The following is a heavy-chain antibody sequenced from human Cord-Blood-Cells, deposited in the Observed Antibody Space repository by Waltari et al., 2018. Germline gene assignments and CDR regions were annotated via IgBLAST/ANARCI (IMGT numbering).Heavy chain of an antibody. CDR1: GGSISSGSYY. Sequence: QVQLQESGPGLVKPSQTLSLTCTVSGGSISSGSYYWSWIRQPAGKGLEWIGYIYTRGSTNYNPAPKVRVTISVDTSKNQFALKLSSVTAADTAVYYCARGTDSSFDYWGQGTLVTVSS. V-gene: IGHV4-61*09. CDR3: ARGTDSSFDY. CDR2: IYTRGST. D-gene: IGHD6-13*01. J-gene: IGHJ4*02.